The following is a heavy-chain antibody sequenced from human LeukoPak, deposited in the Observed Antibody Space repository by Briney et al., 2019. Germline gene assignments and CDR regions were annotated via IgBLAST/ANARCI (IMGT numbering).Heavy chain of an antibody. V-gene: IGHV3-53*01. CDR3: ANQYSIAAPSGY. Sequence: GGSLRLSCAASGFTVSSNYMSWVRQAPGKGLEWVSVINSGGSTYYADSVKGRFTISRGNSKNTLYLQMNSLRAEDTAVYYCANQYSIAAPSGYWGQGTLVTVSS. CDR2: INSGGST. J-gene: IGHJ4*02. CDR1: GFTVSSNY. D-gene: IGHD6-13*01.